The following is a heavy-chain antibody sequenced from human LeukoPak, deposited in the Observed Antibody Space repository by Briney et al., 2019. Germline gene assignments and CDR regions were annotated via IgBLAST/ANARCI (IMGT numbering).Heavy chain of an antibody. D-gene: IGHD6-19*01. V-gene: IGHV3-9*01. CDR2: ISWNSGSI. Sequence: PGGSLRLSCAASGFTFSSYGMHWVRQAPGKGLEWVSGISWNSGSIGYADSVKGRFTISRDNAKNSLYLQMNSLRAEDTALYYCAKGRNPGYSSGWYDYWGQGTLVTVSS. CDR3: AKGRNPGYSSGWYDY. CDR1: GFTFSSYG. J-gene: IGHJ4*02.